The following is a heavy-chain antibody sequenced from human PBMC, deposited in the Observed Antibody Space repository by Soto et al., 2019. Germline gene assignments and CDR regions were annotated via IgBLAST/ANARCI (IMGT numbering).Heavy chain of an antibody. V-gene: IGHV1-69*13. CDR1: GGTFSSYA. J-gene: IGHJ4*02. CDR3: ARDPSMWSSGSYLFDY. D-gene: IGHD3-22*01. Sequence: SVKVSCKASGGTFSSYAISWVRQAPGQGLEWMGGIIPIFGTANYAQKFQGRVTITADESTSTAYMELSSLRSEDTAVYYCARDPSMWSSGSYLFDYWGQGTLVTVSS. CDR2: IIPIFGTA.